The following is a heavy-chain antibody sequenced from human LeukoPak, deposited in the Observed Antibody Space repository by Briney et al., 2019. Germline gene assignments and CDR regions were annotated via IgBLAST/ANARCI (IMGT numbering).Heavy chain of an antibody. J-gene: IGHJ4*02. D-gene: IGHD5-18*01. CDR2: IYYNENT. CDR1: GGSISSYY. CDR3: ARGRGKGGYSYGRGTFDY. Sequence: SETLSLTCTVSGGSISSYYWSWIRQPPGKGLEWIGYIYYNENTNYNPSLKSRVTISVDTSKNQFSLKLSSVTAADTAVYYCARGRGKGGYSYGRGTFDYWGQGTLVTVSS. V-gene: IGHV4-59*12.